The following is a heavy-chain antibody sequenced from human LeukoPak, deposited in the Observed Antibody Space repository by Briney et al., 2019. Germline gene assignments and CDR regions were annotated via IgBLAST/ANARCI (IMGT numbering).Heavy chain of an antibody. J-gene: IGHJ4*02. D-gene: IGHD1-1*01. Sequence: PGGSLRLSCAASGFTFTNYGMHGVRQAPGKGLEWVAYIASDGNYRDYVDSVRGRFTVSRDNSKNTLYLQMDSLRAEDTAVYYCANLPYNWNEYFDDYWGQGTLVTVSS. CDR2: IASDGNYR. CDR3: ANLPYNWNEYFDDY. V-gene: IGHV3-30*02. CDR1: GFTFTNYG.